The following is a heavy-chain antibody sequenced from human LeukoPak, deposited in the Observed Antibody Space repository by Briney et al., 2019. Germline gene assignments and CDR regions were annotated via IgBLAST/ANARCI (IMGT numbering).Heavy chain of an antibody. Sequence: PGGSLRLSCAASGFFFDDYVMHWVRQVPVKGLEWVSGISWQSNTRKYADSVRGRFTISRDNAKNSLYLQMNSLRAEDTAVYYCARGQWLDYWGQGTLVTVSS. CDR2: ISWQSNTR. D-gene: IGHD6-19*01. CDR1: GFFFDDYV. J-gene: IGHJ4*02. V-gene: IGHV3-9*01. CDR3: ARGQWLDY.